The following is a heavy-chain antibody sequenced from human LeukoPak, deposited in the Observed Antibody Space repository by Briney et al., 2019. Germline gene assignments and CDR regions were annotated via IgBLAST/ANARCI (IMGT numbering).Heavy chain of an antibody. CDR2: ISSSGSYI. V-gene: IGHV3-21*01. D-gene: IGHD5-18*01. J-gene: IGHJ4*02. Sequence: GGSLRLSCAASAFTFSSYSLNWVRQAPGKGLEWVSSISSSGSYIYYADSVKGRFTISRDNAKNSLHLQMNSLRAEDTAVYYCARDQYSYAHAAHWGQGTLVTVSS. CDR1: AFTFSSYS. CDR3: ARDQYSYAHAAH.